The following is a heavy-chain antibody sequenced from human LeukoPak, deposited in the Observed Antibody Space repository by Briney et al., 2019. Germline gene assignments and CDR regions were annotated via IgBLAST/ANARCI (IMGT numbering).Heavy chain of an antibody. J-gene: IGHJ4*02. CDR3: AIYGSGSYGMAHFDY. CDR2: ISGSGGST. CDR1: GFTFGSYA. D-gene: IGHD3-10*01. Sequence: GGSLRLSCAASGFTFGSYAMSWVRQAPGKGLEWVSAISGSGGSTYYADSVKGRFTISRDNSKNTLYLQMNSLRAEDTAVYYCAIYGSGSYGMAHFDYWGQGTLVTVSS. V-gene: IGHV3-23*01.